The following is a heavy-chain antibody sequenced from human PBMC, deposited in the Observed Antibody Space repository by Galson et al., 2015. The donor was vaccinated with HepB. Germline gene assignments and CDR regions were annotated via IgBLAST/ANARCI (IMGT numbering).Heavy chain of an antibody. CDR3: TSTSMASPGHH. J-gene: IGHJ4*02. Sequence: SLRLSCAASGFTFSNFWMSWVRQAPGKGLEWIGNIKPDGTEKYYADSMKGRFTIYRDNARNSVYLQIDNVRADDTAVYYCTSTSMASPGHHWGQGTLVTVPS. V-gene: IGHV3-7*03. D-gene: IGHD6-13*01. CDR2: IKPDGTEK. CDR1: GFTFSNFW.